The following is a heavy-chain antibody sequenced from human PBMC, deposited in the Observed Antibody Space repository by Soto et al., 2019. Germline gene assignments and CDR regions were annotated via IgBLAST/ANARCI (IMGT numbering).Heavy chain of an antibody. V-gene: IGHV4-31*03. J-gene: IGHJ2*01. CDR3: ARVFDSSSSWYGGYFDL. CDR1: GGSISSGGYY. CDR2: IYYSGST. D-gene: IGHD6-13*01. Sequence: TLSLTCTVSGGSISSGGYYWSWIRQHPGKGLEWIGYIYYSGSTYYNPSLKSRVTISVDTSKNQFSLKLSSVTAADTAVYYCARVFDSSSSWYGGYFDLWGRGTLVTVS.